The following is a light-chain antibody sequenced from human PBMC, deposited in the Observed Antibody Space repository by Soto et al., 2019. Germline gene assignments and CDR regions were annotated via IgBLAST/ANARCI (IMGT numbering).Light chain of an antibody. CDR1: QNINSW. CDR3: QQYNSNSGT. Sequence: DIQMTQSPSTLSASVGDRVTITSRASQNINSWLAWYQQKLGTAPKVPIYDASNLKSGVPSRFSGSGSGTEFTLTISSLQPDDFATYYCQQYNSNSGTFGQGTKVDIK. CDR2: DAS. V-gene: IGKV1-5*01. J-gene: IGKJ1*01.